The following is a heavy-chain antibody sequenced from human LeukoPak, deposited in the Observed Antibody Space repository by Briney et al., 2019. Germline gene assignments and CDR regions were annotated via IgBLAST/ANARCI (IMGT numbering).Heavy chain of an antibody. V-gene: IGHV1-2*02. CDR3: ARDITMIVVATRAGGDY. J-gene: IGHJ4*02. CDR2: INSNSGGT. Sequence: ASVKVSCKASGYTFTGYYMHWVRQAPGQGLEWMGWINSNSGGTNYAQKFQGRVTMTRDTSISTAYMELSRLRSDDTAVYYCARDITMIVVATRAGGDYWGQGTLVTVSS. D-gene: IGHD3-22*01. CDR1: GYTFTGYY.